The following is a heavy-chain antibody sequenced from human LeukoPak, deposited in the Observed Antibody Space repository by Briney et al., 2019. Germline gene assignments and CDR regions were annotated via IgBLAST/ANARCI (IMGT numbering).Heavy chain of an antibody. V-gene: IGHV5-51*01. CDR1: GHSSTKYW. J-gene: IGHJ5*02. CDR3: ARHFSGKQLGLA. CDR2: IYPGDSDT. D-gene: IGHD6-6*01. Sequence: GESLKISCKVSGHSSTKYWIGWVRQLPGKGLEWMGIIYPGDSDTRYSPSFQGQVTISADKSISTAYLQWSSLKASDTAMYYCARHFSGKQLGLAWGQGTLVTVSS.